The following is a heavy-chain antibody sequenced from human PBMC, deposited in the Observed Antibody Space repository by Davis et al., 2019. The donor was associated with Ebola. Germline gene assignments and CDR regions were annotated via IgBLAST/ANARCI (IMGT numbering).Heavy chain of an antibody. V-gene: IGHV3-21*01. CDR2: ISSSSSYI. J-gene: IGHJ6*02. D-gene: IGHD3-22*01. CDR1: GFTFSSYW. Sequence: PGGSLRLSCAASGFTFSSYWMSWVRQAPGKGLEWVSSISSSSSYIYYADSVKGRFTISRDNAKNSLYLQMNSLRAEDTAVYYCASLYYDSSGYYYYYGMDVWGQGTTVTVSS. CDR3: ASLYYDSSGYYYYYGMDV.